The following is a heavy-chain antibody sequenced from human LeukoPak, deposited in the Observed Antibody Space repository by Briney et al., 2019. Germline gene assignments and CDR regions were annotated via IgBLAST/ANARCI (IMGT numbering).Heavy chain of an antibody. CDR1: GGSISRGGYS. Sequence: SGTPSPTRAVSGGSISRGGYSRGWIPPPPGEGPGWSGDIYHSGSTYYNPSLKSRVTISVDRSKNQFSLKLSSVTAADTAVYYCARSGYGSGSYSNWFDPWGQGTLVTVSS. J-gene: IGHJ5*02. D-gene: IGHD3-10*01. V-gene: IGHV4-30-2*01. CDR2: IYHSGST. CDR3: ARSGYGSGSYSNWFDP.